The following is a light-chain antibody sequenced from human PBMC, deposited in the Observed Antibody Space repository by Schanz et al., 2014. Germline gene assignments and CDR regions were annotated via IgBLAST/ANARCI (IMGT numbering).Light chain of an antibody. V-gene: IGKV1D-13*01. J-gene: IGKJ2*01. CDR3: QQLFNSPYT. CDR1: QDIDTF. Sequence: AIQLTQSPSSLSASVGDGVTITCRASQDIDTFLAWYQDNPGQPPRLLIYGASILQSGVPSRFSGSASGTNFTLTINSLRPEDFTTYYCQQLFNSPYTFGQGTRV. CDR2: GAS.